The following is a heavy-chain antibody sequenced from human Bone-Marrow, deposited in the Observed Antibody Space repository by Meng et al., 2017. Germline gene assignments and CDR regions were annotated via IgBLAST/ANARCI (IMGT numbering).Heavy chain of an antibody. Sequence: VQLVESGGGLVKPGGSLRLSCAASGFTFSSYSMNWVRQAPGKGLEWVSSISSSSSYIYYADSVRGRFTISGDNAKNSLYLQMNSLTADDTAVYFCARMRPYNSRTNFDYWGQGTLVTVSS. J-gene: IGHJ4*02. D-gene: IGHD6-13*01. CDR1: GFTFSSYS. CDR3: ARMRPYNSRTNFDY. V-gene: IGHV3-21*04. CDR2: ISSSSSYI.